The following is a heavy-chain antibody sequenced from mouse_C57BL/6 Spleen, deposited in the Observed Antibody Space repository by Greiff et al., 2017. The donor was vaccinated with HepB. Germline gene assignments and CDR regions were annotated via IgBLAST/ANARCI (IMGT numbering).Heavy chain of an antibody. J-gene: IGHJ3*01. Sequence: VQVVESGAELVKPGASVKISCKASGYAFSSYWMNWVKQRPGKGLEWIGQIYPGDGDTNYNGKFKGKATLTADKSSSTAYMQLSSLTSEDSAVYFCARDGGTTVVAPSFAYWGQGTLVTVSA. V-gene: IGHV1-80*01. CDR3: ARDGGTTVVAPSFAY. CDR2: IYPGDGDT. D-gene: IGHD1-1*01. CDR1: GYAFSSYW.